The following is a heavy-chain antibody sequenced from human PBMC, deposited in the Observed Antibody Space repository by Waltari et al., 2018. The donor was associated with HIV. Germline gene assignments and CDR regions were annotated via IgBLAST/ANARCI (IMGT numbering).Heavy chain of an antibody. D-gene: IGHD5-12*01. V-gene: IGHV3-23*01. CDR1: GFTFSSYA. J-gene: IGHJ6*02. CDR2: ISGSGGSK. Sequence: EVQLLESGGGLVQPGGSLRLSCAASGFTFSSYAMSWVRQAPGKGLEWVAAISGSGGSKYYADSVKCRFNSARDNSKNTMYLQMNSLRAGDTAVYYCAKDLLPDTVATIGGMDVWGQGTTVTVSS. CDR3: AKDLLPDTVATIGGMDV.